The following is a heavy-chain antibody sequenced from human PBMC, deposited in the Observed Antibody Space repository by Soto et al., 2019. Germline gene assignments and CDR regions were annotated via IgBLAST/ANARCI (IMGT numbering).Heavy chain of an antibody. J-gene: IGHJ4*02. D-gene: IGHD2-2*01. CDR2: IDLDIGDT. CDR3: ALEPAGTAVFVY. CDR1: GHTFTGHH. V-gene: IGHV1-2*02. Sequence: QVQMVQSGAEVKKPGASVKVSCKASGHTFTGHHMHWVRQAPGQGLEWMGLIDLDIGDTKYAQKFQGRVTSTSDTSITKAYMELRGLRSDDTAVYYCALEPAGTAVFVYWGQGTLVTFSS.